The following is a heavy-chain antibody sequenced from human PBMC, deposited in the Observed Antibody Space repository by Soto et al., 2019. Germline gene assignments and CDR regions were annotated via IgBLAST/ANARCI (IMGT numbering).Heavy chain of an antibody. D-gene: IGHD3-22*01. CDR1: GFTFCSYA. V-gene: IGHV3-30-3*01. Sequence: GGALRLSCAASGFTFCSYAMHWVRQAPGKGLEWVAVISYDGSNKYYADSVKGRFTISRDNSKNTLYLQMNSLRAEDTAVYYCARPAYYYDSSGYNNWFDPWGQGTLVTVSS. CDR3: ARPAYYYDSSGYNNWFDP. CDR2: ISYDGSNK. J-gene: IGHJ5*02.